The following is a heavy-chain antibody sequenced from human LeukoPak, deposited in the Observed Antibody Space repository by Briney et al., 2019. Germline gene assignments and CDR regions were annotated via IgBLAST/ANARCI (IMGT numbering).Heavy chain of an antibody. D-gene: IGHD6-13*01. V-gene: IGHV3-48*02. Sequence: GGSLRLSRAASGFTFRSYSMNWVRQAPGKGLEWVSYISSSSGTIYYADSVKGRFTISRDNAKNSLYLQMNSLRDADTAVYYCARDPRSSWAFDYWGQGTLVTVSS. CDR2: ISSSSGTI. J-gene: IGHJ4*02. CDR1: GFTFRSYS. CDR3: ARDPRSSWAFDY.